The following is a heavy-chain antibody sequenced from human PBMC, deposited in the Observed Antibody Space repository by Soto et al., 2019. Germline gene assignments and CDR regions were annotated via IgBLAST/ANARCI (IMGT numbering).Heavy chain of an antibody. V-gene: IGHV3-64*01. Sequence: EVQLVESGGGLVQPGGSLRLSCAASGFTFSSYAMHWVRQAPGKGLEYVSAISSNGGSTYNANSAKGRFTISRDNSKNTLYLQRGSLRAEDMAVYYCARAGSSNYYYYMDVWGKGTTVTVSS. CDR2: ISSNGGST. J-gene: IGHJ6*03. CDR1: GFTFSSYA. CDR3: ARAGSSNYYYYMDV. D-gene: IGHD6-13*01.